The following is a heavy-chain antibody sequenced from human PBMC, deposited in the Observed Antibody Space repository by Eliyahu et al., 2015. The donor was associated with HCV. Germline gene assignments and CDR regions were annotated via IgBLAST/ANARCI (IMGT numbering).Heavy chain of an antibody. J-gene: IGHJ4*02. V-gene: IGHV1-3*01. D-gene: IGHD1-26*01. Sequence: QXQLVQSXAEVKKPGXSVXVSCKXSGYTFTTYALHWVRQAPGQRLEWMGWINAGNGNTKYSQNFQGRVTITRDTSASTAYMELSSLRSEDTAVYYCAREVGGSMEGAYWGQGTLVTVSS. CDR2: INAGNGNT. CDR3: AREVGGSMEGAY. CDR1: GYTFTTYA.